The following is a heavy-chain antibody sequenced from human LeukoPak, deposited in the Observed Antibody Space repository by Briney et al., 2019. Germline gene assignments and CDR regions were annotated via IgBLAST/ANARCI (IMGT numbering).Heavy chain of an antibody. J-gene: IGHJ6*03. CDR3: ARVGSSSWPNYYYYYYMDV. D-gene: IGHD6-13*01. Sequence: GRSLRLSCAASGFTFSSYGMHWVRQAPGKGLEWAAVIWYDGSNKYYADSVKGRFTISRDNSKNTLYLQMNSLRAEDTAVYYCARVGSSSWPNYYYYYYMDVWGKGTTVTVSS. CDR2: IWYDGSNK. CDR1: GFTFSSYG. V-gene: IGHV3-33*01.